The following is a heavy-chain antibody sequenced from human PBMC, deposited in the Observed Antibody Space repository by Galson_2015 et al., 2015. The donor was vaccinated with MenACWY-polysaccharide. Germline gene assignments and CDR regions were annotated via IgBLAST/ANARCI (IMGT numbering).Heavy chain of an antibody. Sequence: SLRLSCAASGFTFEDYAMHWVRQAPGKGLEWVSIISWNGVNVAYADSVKGRFTISRDNAKNSLYLQMNSLRDEDTALYYCVKDRSFWSFFDYWGQGALVTVSS. D-gene: IGHD1-26*01. CDR2: ISWNGVNV. CDR1: GFTFEDYA. V-gene: IGHV3-9*01. CDR3: VKDRSFWSFFDY. J-gene: IGHJ4*02.